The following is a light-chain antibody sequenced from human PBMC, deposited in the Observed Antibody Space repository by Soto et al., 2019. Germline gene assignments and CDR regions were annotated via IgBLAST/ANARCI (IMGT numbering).Light chain of an antibody. V-gene: IGKV3-11*01. CDR3: QQYHNWPRT. CDR2: DAS. CDR1: QSVSSY. Sequence: EIVLTQSPATLSLSPGERATLSCRASQSVSSYLAWYQQKPGQAPRLLIYDASNRATGIPARFSGSGSGTEFTLTIGSLQSEDFAVYYCQQYHNWPRTFGQGTKVDIK. J-gene: IGKJ1*01.